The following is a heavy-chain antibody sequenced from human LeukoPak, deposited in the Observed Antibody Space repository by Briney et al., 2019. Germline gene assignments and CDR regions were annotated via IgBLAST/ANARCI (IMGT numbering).Heavy chain of an antibody. CDR1: GFTFSSYA. V-gene: IGHV3-23*01. D-gene: IGHD2-2*01. CDR3: ARDTIVVVPPARRLAH. Sequence: GGSLRLSCAASGFTFSSYAMSWVRQAPGKGLEWVSAISGSGGSTYYADSVKGRFTISRDNSKNTLYLQMNSLRAEDTAVYYCARDTIVVVPPARRLAHWGQGTLVTVSS. J-gene: IGHJ4*02. CDR2: ISGSGGST.